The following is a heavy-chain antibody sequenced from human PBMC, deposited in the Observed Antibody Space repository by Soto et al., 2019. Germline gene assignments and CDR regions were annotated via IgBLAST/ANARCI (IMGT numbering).Heavy chain of an antibody. CDR3: ARLLGLTIAAAGIPD. Sequence: GGSLRLSCAACGFTFCNYDMNWVRQAPGKGLEWVSSITIDSSYIYYADSVRGRFTISRDNAKNSLYLQMTSLRAGDTAVYYCARLLGLTIAAAGIPDWGQGALVTVSS. CDR2: ITIDSSYI. D-gene: IGHD6-13*01. V-gene: IGHV3-21*01. J-gene: IGHJ4*02. CDR1: GFTFCNYD.